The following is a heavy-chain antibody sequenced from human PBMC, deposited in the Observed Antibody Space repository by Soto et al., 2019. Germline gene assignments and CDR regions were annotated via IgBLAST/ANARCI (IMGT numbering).Heavy chain of an antibody. Sequence: QVQLVESGGGVVQPGRSLRLSCVASGFTFSSYGMHWVRQAPGKGLEWVALISYDGSNKYYGDSVKGRFTISRDNSKNTRYLQMNSLRAEDTAVYYCARGYGGNSGGFDYWGQGTLVTVSS. CDR2: ISYDGSNK. V-gene: IGHV3-33*01. J-gene: IGHJ4*02. D-gene: IGHD2-21*02. CDR1: GFTFSSYG. CDR3: ARGYGGNSGGFDY.